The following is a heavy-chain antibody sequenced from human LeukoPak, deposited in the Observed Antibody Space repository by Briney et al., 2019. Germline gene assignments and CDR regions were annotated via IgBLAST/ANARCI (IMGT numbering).Heavy chain of an antibody. CDR2: IYSGGST. J-gene: IGHJ4*02. CDR3: ARTGKGGSYSDY. CDR1: GFTFRNFA. Sequence: GGSLRLSCAASGFTFRNFAMSWVRQAPGKGLEWVSVIYSGGSTYYADSVKGRFTISRDNSKNTLFLQMNSLRAEDTAVYYCARTGKGGSYSDYWGQGTLVTVSS. V-gene: IGHV3-53*01. D-gene: IGHD1-26*01.